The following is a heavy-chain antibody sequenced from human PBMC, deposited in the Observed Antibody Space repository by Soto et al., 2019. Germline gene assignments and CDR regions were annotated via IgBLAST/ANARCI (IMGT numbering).Heavy chain of an antibody. V-gene: IGHV4-39*01. CDR3: ARFRDFSYWFDP. J-gene: IGHJ5*02. Sequence: SETLSLTCSVSGGSISSSSYFWGWIRQTPGKGLEWIGNIYYSGNTYYSPSLKSRVTISVDSSQSQFSPKLQSVTAADTAVYFCARFRDFSYWFDPWGQGTQVTVSS. CDR2: IYYSGNT. D-gene: IGHD3-3*01. CDR1: GGSISSSSYF.